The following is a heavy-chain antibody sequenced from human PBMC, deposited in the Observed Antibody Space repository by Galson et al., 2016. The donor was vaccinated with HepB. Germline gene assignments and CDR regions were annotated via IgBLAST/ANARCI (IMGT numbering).Heavy chain of an antibody. CDR3: AREINWGRYFDY. J-gene: IGHJ4*02. CDR2: ISYDGSLK. CDR1: GFTFSTYA. D-gene: IGHD7-27*01. V-gene: IGHV3-30-3*01. Sequence: SLRLSCAASGFTFSTYAMHWVRQAPGKGLEWVASISYDGSLKKYADSVKARFTVSRDNSKNTLYLHINSLRPDDTAVYFCAREINWGRYFDYWGQGTLVTVSS.